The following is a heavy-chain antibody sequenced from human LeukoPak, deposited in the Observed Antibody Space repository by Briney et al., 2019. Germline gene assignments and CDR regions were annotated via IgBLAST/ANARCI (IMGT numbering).Heavy chain of an antibody. V-gene: IGHV3-23*01. CDR3: AKGSGRYWTFFDF. J-gene: IGHJ4*02. Sequence: LTGGSLRLSCAASGFTFSTYAMSWVRQAPGKGLEGVSGISGDSGNTYYADSVKGRFTISRDNAENSLYLQMNSLRPEDTALYYCAKGSGRYWTFFDFWGQGTLVAVSS. CDR1: GFTFSTYA. D-gene: IGHD1-26*01. CDR2: ISGDSGNT.